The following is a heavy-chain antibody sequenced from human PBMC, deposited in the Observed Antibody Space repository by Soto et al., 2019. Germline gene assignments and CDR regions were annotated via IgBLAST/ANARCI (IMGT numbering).Heavy chain of an antibody. CDR1: GGSISSYY. CDR3: ASERFGAVGDNWFDP. V-gene: IGHV4-59*01. J-gene: IGHJ5*02. Sequence: QVQLQESGPGLVKPSETLSLTCTVSGGSISSYYWSWIRQPPGKGLEWIGYIYYSGSTNYNPSLQSRVTMSVDTPKNHFSLKLSSVTAADTAVYYCASERFGAVGDNWFDPWGQGTLVTVSS. CDR2: IYYSGST. D-gene: IGHD3-16*01.